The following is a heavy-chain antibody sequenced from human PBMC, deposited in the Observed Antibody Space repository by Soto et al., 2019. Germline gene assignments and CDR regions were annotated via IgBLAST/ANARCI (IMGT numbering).Heavy chain of an antibody. CDR2: IYYTGTT. Sequence: NPSETLSLTCSVSGSPISSSYWGWFLLPPGQGLQWVGYIYYTGTTSYNPSLKGRVTVSLDTSKKQFSLKLRSVAAADTAVYFCARLGGYYQAFDQWGQGALVTVSS. CDR1: GSPISSSY. J-gene: IGHJ4*01. CDR3: ARLGGYYQAFDQ. V-gene: IGHV4-59*08. D-gene: IGHD3-22*01.